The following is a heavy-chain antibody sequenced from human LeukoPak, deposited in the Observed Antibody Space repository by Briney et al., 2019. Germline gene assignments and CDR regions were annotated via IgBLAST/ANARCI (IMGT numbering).Heavy chain of an antibody. V-gene: IGHV1-8*01. CDR1: GYTFTSYD. D-gene: IGHD6-13*01. CDR2: MNPNSGNT. Sequence: ASVKVSRKASGYTFTSYDINWVRQATGQGLEWMGWMNPNSGNTGYAQKFQGRVTMTRNTSISTAYMELSSLRSEDTAVYYCARGGSSWYVYYYGMDVWGQGTTVTVSS. J-gene: IGHJ6*02. CDR3: ARGGSSWYVYYYGMDV.